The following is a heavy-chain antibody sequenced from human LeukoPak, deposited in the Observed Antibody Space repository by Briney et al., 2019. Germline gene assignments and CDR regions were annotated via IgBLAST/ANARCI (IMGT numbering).Heavy chain of an antibody. J-gene: IGHJ6*02. CDR3: ARRIVGATPYYYYGMDV. CDR2: ISGNGVST. Sequence: GGSLRLSCAASGFTFSSYAMSWVRQAPGKGLEWVSVISGNGVSTHYADSVKGRFTISRDNSKNTLYLQMNSLRAEDTAVYYCARRIVGATPYYYYGMDVWGQGTTVTVSS. V-gene: IGHV3-23*01. D-gene: IGHD1-26*01. CDR1: GFTFSSYA.